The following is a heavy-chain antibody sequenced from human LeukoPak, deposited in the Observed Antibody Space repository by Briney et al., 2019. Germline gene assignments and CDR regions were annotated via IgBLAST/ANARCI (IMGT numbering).Heavy chain of an antibody. V-gene: IGHV4-34*01. J-gene: IGHJ4*02. Sequence: PSETLSLTCAVYGGSFSGYYWSWIRQPPGKGLEWIGEINHSGSTNYNPSLKSRVTISVDTSKNQFSLKLSSVTAADTAVYYCARHFYESESYFPYYFDYWGQGTLVTVSS. CDR3: ARHFYESESYFPYYFDY. CDR2: INHSGST. D-gene: IGHD3-10*01. CDR1: GGSFSGYY.